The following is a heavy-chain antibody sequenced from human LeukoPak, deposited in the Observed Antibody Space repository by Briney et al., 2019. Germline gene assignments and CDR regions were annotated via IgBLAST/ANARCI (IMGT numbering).Heavy chain of an antibody. D-gene: IGHD6-19*01. CDR3: ARRAGGGRYCSGSYRDGCPYYFDY. J-gene: IGHJ4*02. CDR1: GFTFSSYA. V-gene: IGHV3-23*01. CDR2: ISGSGEST. Sequence: GGSLRLSCAASGFTFSSYAMSCVRQAPGKGLEWVSAISGSGESTYYADSVKGRFTISRDTSKNTLYLQMTRLRADDPAVYYCARRAGGGRYCSGSYRDGCPYYFDYWGPGTLVTVS.